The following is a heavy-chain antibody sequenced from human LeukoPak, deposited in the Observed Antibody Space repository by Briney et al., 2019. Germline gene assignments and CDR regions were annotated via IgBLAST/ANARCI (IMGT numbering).Heavy chain of an antibody. J-gene: IGHJ4*02. CDR1: GAPITTSNHY. CDR2: IYYSGHT. D-gene: IGHD1-26*01. V-gene: IGHV4-39*01. Sequence: TSSEPLSLPCTVSGAPITTSNHYWGWIRQTPGKTLEWIANIYYSGHTLYNPSLKSRALISVDTSSNQFSLRLTSVTAADTAVYYCAAPSGPTYYSPVDFWGQGTSVSVSS. CDR3: AAPSGPTYYSPVDF.